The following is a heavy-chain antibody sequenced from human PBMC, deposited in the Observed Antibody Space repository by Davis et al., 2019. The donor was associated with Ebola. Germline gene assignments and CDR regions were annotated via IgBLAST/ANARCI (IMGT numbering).Heavy chain of an antibody. CDR1: GLTFSNYT. Sequence: PGGSLRLSCAASGLTFSNYTMNWVRQAPGKGLEWVSSISSSSSYIYYADSVKGRFTISRDNAKNSLYLQMNSLRAEDTAVYYCARVDIYYDSSGYYRLEGMDVWGQGTTVTVSS. CDR2: ISSSSSYI. CDR3: ARVDIYYDSSGYYRLEGMDV. D-gene: IGHD3-22*01. V-gene: IGHV3-21*01. J-gene: IGHJ6*02.